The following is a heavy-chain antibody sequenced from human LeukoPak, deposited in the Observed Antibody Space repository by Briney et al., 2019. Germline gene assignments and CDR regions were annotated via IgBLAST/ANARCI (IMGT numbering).Heavy chain of an antibody. CDR1: GGSISSYY. J-gene: IGHJ6*02. CDR2: IYYSGST. V-gene: IGHV4-59*08. CDR3: ARQSSYGYPYYYYGMDV. Sequence: SETLSLTCTVSGGSISSYYWSWIRQPPGKGLEWIGYIYYSGSTNYNLSLKSRVTISVDTSKNQFSLKLSSVTAADTAVYYCARQSSYGYPYYYYGMDVWGQGTTVTVSS. D-gene: IGHD5-18*01.